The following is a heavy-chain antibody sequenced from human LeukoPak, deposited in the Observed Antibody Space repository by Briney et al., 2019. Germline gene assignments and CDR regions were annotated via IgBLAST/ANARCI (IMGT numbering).Heavy chain of an antibody. CDR2: ISYEGSNI. Sequence: GGSLRLSCAASGFTFSSYGMHWVRQAPGKGLEWVALISYEGSNIKYADSVKGRFTISRDNSKNTLYLQMNSLRAEDTASYYCAKRGFCSGGSCYSFHFDYWGQGTLVTVSS. V-gene: IGHV3-30*18. CDR3: AKRGFCSGGSCYSFHFDY. CDR1: GFTFSSYG. D-gene: IGHD2-15*01. J-gene: IGHJ4*02.